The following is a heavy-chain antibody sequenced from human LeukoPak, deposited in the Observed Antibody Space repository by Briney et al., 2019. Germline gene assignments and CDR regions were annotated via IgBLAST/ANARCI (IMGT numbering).Heavy chain of an antibody. J-gene: IGHJ6*02. V-gene: IGHV1-46*01. CDR3: ARDKAPGSGYYYGMDV. D-gene: IGHD3-10*01. CDR1: GYTFTSYY. CDR2: INPSGGST. Sequence: ASVKVSCKASGYTFTSYYMHWVRQAPGQGREWMGIINPSGGSTGYAQKFQGRVTMTRDTSTSTVSMELSSLRSEDTAVYYCARDKAPGSGYYYGMDVWGQGTTVTVSS.